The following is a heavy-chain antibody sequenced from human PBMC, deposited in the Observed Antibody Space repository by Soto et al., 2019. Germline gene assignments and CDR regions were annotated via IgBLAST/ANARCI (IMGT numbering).Heavy chain of an antibody. CDR1: GFTFISYA. CDR2: ITGSGSGYNT. V-gene: IGHV3-23*01. CDR3: AKDRRAGGNYGFYSDF. D-gene: IGHD1-7*01. Sequence: PGGSLRLSCAASGFTFISYAISWVRLAPGKGLEWVSTITGSGSGYNTFYTDSVKGRFSISRDNSENTLYLQMTSLRADDTAVYYCAKDRRAGGNYGFYSDFWGQGALVTVSS. J-gene: IGHJ4*02.